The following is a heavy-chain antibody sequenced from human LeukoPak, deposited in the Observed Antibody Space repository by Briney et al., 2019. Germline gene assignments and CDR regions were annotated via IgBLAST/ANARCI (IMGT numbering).Heavy chain of an antibody. V-gene: IGHV3-66*01. CDR3: ARAAVVLGYCSSTSCPYYFDY. D-gene: IGHD2-2*01. J-gene: IGHJ4*02. CDR2: IYSGGST. Sequence: GGSLRLSCAASGFTVSSNYMSWVRQAPGKGLEWVSVIYSGGSTYYADSVKGRFTISRDNSKNTLYLQMNSLRAEDTAVYYCARAAVVLGYCSSTSCPYYFDYWGQGTLVTVSS. CDR1: GFTVSSNY.